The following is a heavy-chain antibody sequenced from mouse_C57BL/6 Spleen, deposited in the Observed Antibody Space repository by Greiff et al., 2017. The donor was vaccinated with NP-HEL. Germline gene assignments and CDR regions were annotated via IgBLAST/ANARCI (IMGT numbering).Heavy chain of an antibody. V-gene: IGHV14-2*01. D-gene: IGHD1-1*01. CDR3: ALSGSSYWYFDV. Sequence: VQLKESGAELVKPGASVKLSCTASGFNIKDYYMHWVKQRTEQGLEWIGRIDPEDGETKYAPQFLGKATISADTSPNTAYLQLSSLTSEDTAVYYCALSGSSYWYFDVWGTGTTVTVSS. J-gene: IGHJ1*03. CDR2: IDPEDGET. CDR1: GFNIKDYY.